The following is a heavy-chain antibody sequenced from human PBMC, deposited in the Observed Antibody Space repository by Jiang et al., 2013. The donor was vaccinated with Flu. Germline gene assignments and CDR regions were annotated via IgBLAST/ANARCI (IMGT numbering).Heavy chain of an antibody. Sequence: VQLVESGAEVKKPGSSVKVSCKASGGTFSSYAISWVRQAPGQGLEWMGGIIPIFGTANYAQKFQGRVTITADESTSTAYMELSSLRSEDTAVYYCARNGESLDPWQLASNYYYMDVWGKGTTVTVSS. J-gene: IGHJ6*03. D-gene: IGHD6-13*01. CDR3: ARNGESLDPWQLASNYYYMDV. V-gene: IGHV1-69*01. CDR1: GGTFSSYA. CDR2: IIPIFGTA.